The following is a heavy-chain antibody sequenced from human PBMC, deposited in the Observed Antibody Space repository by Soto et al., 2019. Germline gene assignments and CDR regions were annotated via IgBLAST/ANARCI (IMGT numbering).Heavy chain of an antibody. CDR1: GFSLSTGGMG. Sequence: QITLKESGPTLVRPKQTLTLTCTFSGFSLSTGGMGVGWIRQPPGKALEWLASIYWNDDQRYSPSLKNMLTITKDSSKSQVFLIVSNIDPVDTATCYGAYNPRYYSDSKGPKGGAFDVWGQGTRFTFSS. J-gene: IGHJ3*01. V-gene: IGHV2-5*01. CDR2: IYWNDDQ. CDR3: AYNPRYYSDSKGPKGGAFDV. D-gene: IGHD3-22*01.